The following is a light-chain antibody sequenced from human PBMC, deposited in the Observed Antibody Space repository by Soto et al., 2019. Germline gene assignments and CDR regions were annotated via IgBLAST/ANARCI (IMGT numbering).Light chain of an antibody. CDR2: EVT. V-gene: IGLV2-14*01. Sequence: QSVLTQPASVSGSPGQSITISCTGTSSDLAIYNYVSWYQQQPGKAPKLIIYEVTYRPSGVSNRFSGSKSGNTASLTISGLQAEDEADYYCISYTNRGTFVFGSGTKLTVL. CDR1: SSDLAIYNY. CDR3: ISYTNRGTFV. J-gene: IGLJ1*01.